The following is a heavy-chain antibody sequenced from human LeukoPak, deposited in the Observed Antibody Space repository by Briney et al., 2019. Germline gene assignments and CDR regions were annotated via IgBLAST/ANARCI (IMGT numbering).Heavy chain of an antibody. Sequence: ASVTVSFKASGYTFTNYNIDWVRQATGQGLEWMGWINPNSGRAGCVQKFQGRVNITRDTSISTAYMELSSLRSEDTAVYYCATGGGATTDDAFDIWGQGTMVTVSS. J-gene: IGHJ3*02. CDR1: GYTFTNYN. CDR3: ATGGGATTDDAFDI. CDR2: INPNSGRA. D-gene: IGHD1-26*01. V-gene: IGHV1-8*01.